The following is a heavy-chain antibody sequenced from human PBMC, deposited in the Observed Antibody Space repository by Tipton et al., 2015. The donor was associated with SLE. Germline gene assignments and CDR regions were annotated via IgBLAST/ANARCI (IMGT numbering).Heavy chain of an antibody. D-gene: IGHD1-1*01. V-gene: IGHV4-39*07. CDR2: IYYSGST. CDR3: ATGHFDF. CDR1: GGSISTTTYF. Sequence: TLSLTCTVSGGSISTTTYFWNWIRQPAGKGLEWIGSIYYSGSTYYNPSLRSRVAVSMETSRNQFSLRLKSVTAADTAVYYCATGHFDFWGQGSLVTVSS. J-gene: IGHJ5*01.